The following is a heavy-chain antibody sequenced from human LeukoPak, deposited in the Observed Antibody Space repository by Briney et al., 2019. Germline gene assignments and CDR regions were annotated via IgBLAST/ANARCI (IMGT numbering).Heavy chain of an antibody. J-gene: IGHJ4*02. CDR3: GKDIGYYQDSSGYYFPVQ. CDR1: GFTFSSYA. Sequence: PVGSLRPSCAASGFTFSSYAMSWVRQAPGKGLEWVSAISGSGGSTYYADSVKGRFTISRENSKNTLYLQMNSLRAEDKAVYYCGKDIGYYQDSSGYYFPVQGGERTLDSVSS. V-gene: IGHV3-23*01. CDR2: ISGSGGST. D-gene: IGHD3-22*01.